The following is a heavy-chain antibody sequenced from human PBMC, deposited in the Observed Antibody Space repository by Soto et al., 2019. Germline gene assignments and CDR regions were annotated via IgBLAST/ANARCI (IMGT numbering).Heavy chain of an antibody. CDR2: IYVTGTT. V-gene: IGHV4-4*07. Sequence: PXETLSLTCRVCGGSISKSFGSGVRKPVGGGLEWMGRIYVTGTTDYNPSLRGRITMSVDVVKKTFSLRLTSVTAADTGVYYCVTDGSKTLRDWFDPWGQGLRVTVSS. J-gene: IGHJ5*02. CDR1: GGSISKSF. CDR3: VTDGSKTLRDWFDP.